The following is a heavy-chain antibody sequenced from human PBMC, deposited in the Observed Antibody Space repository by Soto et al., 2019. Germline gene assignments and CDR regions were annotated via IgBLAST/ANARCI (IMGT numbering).Heavy chain of an antibody. D-gene: IGHD2-15*01. Sequence: SETLSLTCAVYGGSFSGYYWSWIRQPPGKGLEWIGEINHSGSTNYNPSLKSRVTISVDTSKNQFSLKLSSVTAADTAVYYCAVYCSGGSCYGSYYMDVCGKAPTVTVSS. CDR1: GGSFSGYY. J-gene: IGHJ6*03. CDR3: AVYCSGGSCYGSYYMDV. CDR2: INHSGST. V-gene: IGHV4-34*01.